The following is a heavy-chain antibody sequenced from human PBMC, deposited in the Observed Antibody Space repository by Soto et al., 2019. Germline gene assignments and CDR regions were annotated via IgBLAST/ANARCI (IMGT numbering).Heavy chain of an antibody. CDR2: INSDGTDT. D-gene: IGHD3-16*01. CDR3: ARDWSYALNY. V-gene: IGHV3-74*01. Sequence: PGGSLRLSCAASGFTFSSSWMHWVRQAPGKGLVWVSHINSDGTDTNYAGSVKGRFTISRDNAKNTVYLQMNSLRAEDTAVYYCARDWSYALNYWGQGSLVTVSS. CDR1: GFTFSSSW. J-gene: IGHJ4*02.